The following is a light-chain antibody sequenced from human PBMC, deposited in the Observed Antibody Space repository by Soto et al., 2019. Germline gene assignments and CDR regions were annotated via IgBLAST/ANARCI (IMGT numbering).Light chain of an antibody. V-gene: IGKV1-5*03. CDR3: QQYNSYSWT. J-gene: IGKJ1*01. Sequence: DIQMTQSPSTLSASVGDTVTITCRASQSFSNWLAWYQQKPGKPPKFLIYKASTLESGVPPRFSGSGSGTEFTLTISSLQPDDFATYYCQQYNSYSWTFGQGTKVEIK. CDR2: KAS. CDR1: QSFSNW.